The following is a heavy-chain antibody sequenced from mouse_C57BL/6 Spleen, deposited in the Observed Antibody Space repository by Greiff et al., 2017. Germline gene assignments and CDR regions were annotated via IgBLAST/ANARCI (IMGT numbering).Heavy chain of an antibody. V-gene: IGHV1-59*01. CDR2: IDPSDSST. J-gene: IGHJ2*01. CDR1: GYTFTSYW. Sequence: QVQLQQPGAELVRPGTSVKLSCKASGYTFTSYWMHWVKQRPGQGLEWIGVIDPSDSSTNYNQKFKGKATLTVDTSSSTAYMQLSSLTSEDSAVLYGARSVDYYGSFDYWGQGTTLTVSS. CDR3: ARSVDYYGSFDY. D-gene: IGHD1-1*01.